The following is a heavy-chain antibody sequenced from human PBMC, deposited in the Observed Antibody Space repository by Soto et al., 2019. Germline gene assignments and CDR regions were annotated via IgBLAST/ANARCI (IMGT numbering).Heavy chain of an antibody. D-gene: IGHD2-21*02. J-gene: IGHJ6*02. Sequence: SETLSLTCTVSGGSISSYYWSWIRQPAGKGLEWIGRIYTSGSTNYNPSLKSRVTMSVDTSKNQFSLKLSSVTAADTAVYYCARAPAYCGGDCHVHGMDVWGQGTTVTVSS. V-gene: IGHV4-4*07. CDR2: IYTSGST. CDR1: GGSISSYY. CDR3: ARAPAYCGGDCHVHGMDV.